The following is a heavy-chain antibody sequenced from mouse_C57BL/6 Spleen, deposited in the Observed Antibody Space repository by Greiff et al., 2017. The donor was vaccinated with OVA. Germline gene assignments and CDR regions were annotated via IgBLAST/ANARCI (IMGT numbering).Heavy chain of an antibody. D-gene: IGHD1-1*01. CDR3: TTVVPHYYAMDD. J-gene: IGHJ4*01. V-gene: IGHV1-15*01. Sequence: VQLQQSGAELVRPGASVTLSCKASGYTFTDYEMHWVKQTPVHGLEWIGAIDPETGGTAYNQKFKGKAILTADKSSSTAYMELRSLTSEDSAVYYCTTVVPHYYAMDDWGQGTSVTVSS. CDR2: IDPETGGT. CDR1: GYTFTDYE.